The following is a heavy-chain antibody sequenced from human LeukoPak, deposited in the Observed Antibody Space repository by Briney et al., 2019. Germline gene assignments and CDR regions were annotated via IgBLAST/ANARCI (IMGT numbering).Heavy chain of an antibody. Sequence: PSETLSLTCAVSGVSFSDYYWSWVRQSPDRGLEWIGEVSPGGYTTYNPSLRSRVIISEDTSENHLSLNVTSVTAADTALYYCARIRCGRAQEICYNPWGPGSLVTVSS. V-gene: IGHV4-34*01. J-gene: IGHJ5*02. CDR2: VSPGGYT. CDR1: GVSFSDYY. CDR3: ARIRCGRAQEICYNP. D-gene: IGHD2-21*01.